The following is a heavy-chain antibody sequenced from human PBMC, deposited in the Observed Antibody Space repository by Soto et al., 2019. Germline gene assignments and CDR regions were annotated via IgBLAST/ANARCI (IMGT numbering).Heavy chain of an antibody. CDR2: IYVGDSDT. J-gene: IGHJ4*02. D-gene: IGHD6-13*01. CDR3: ARHGSRGAGINYFDY. V-gene: IGHV5-51*01. Sequence: GESLKISCKGSGYSFTSYWIGWVRQMHGKGLEWMGIIYVGDSDTRYSPSFQGQVTISVDKSISTAYLQWSSLKASDTAMYYCARHGSRGAGINYFDYWGQGTQVTVSS. CDR1: GYSFTSYW.